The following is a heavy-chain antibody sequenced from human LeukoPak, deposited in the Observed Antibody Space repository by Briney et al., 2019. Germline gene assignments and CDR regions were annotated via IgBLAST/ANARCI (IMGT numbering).Heavy chain of an antibody. J-gene: IGHJ3*02. D-gene: IGHD6-19*01. CDR3: ARRGGSGWYPHAFDI. CDR1: GGSISSSSYY. Sequence: SETLSLTCIVSGGSISSSSYYWGWVRQPPGKGLEWIGSMYFSGSTYYDAALKIRLTISVDTSKNQFSLKLSSVTAADTAVYYCARRGGSGWYPHAFDIWGQGTMVTVSS. V-gene: IGHV4-39*07. CDR2: MYFSGST.